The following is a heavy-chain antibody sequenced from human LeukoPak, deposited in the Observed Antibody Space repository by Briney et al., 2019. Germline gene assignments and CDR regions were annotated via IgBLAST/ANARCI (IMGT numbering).Heavy chain of an antibody. CDR2: IRNKANSYTT. CDR3: ARVRIIGTSYYFDS. CDR1: GFTFSGHY. J-gene: IGHJ4*02. V-gene: IGHV3-72*01. Sequence: GGSLRLSCAASGFTFSGHYMDWVRQAPGKGLEWVGRIRNKANSYTTEYAASVKGRFTISRDDSKNSLYLQMNSLKTEDTAVYYCARVRIIGTSYYFDSWGKGTLVTVSS. D-gene: IGHD1-20*01.